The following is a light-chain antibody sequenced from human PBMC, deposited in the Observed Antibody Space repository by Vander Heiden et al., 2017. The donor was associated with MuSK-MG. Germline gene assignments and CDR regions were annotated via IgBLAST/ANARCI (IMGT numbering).Light chain of an antibody. Sequence: EIVMTQSPATLSVSPGERATLSCRASQSVSSNLAWYQQKPGQAPRLLIYGASTRATGIPARFSGSGSGTEFTLTISSLQSEDFAVYYCLQDYNWPPTFGQGTQLEIK. V-gene: IGKV3-15*01. CDR1: QSVSSN. J-gene: IGKJ5*01. CDR2: GAS. CDR3: LQDYNWPPT.